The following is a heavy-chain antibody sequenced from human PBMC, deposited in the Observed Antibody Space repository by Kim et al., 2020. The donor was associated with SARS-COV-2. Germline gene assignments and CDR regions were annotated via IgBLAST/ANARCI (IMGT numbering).Heavy chain of an antibody. V-gene: IGHV3-53*01. J-gene: IGHJ6*02. D-gene: IGHD3-16*01. Sequence: VKGRFTISIDNSKNTLYIQMNSLRAGDTAVYYCANVGAARGLGYYCGMDVWGQGTTVTVSS. CDR3: ANVGAARGLGYYCGMDV.